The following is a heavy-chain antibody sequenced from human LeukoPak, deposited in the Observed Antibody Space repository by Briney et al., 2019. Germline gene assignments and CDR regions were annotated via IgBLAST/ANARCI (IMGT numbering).Heavy chain of an antibody. J-gene: IGHJ4*02. CDR1: GFTFSSYA. CDR2: ISGSGGST. V-gene: IGHV3-23*01. D-gene: IGHD3-3*01. Sequence: GGSLRLSCAASGFTFSSYAMSWVRQAPGKGLEWVSAISGSGGSTYYADSVKGRFTISRDNSKNTLYLQMNSLRAEDTAVYYCAKSGYDFWGGYYGYWGQGTLVTVSS. CDR3: AKSGYDFWGGYYGY.